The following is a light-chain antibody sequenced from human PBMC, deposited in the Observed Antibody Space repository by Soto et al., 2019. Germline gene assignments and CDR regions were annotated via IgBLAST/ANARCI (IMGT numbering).Light chain of an antibody. Sequence: SYELTQPPSVSESPGQKDSITCSGDKLGVKYACWYQQKPGQSPVLVIYQDSKRPPGIPERFSGSNSGNTATLTISGTQALDEADYYCQAWDNRLVFGGVTKLTVL. CDR1: KLGVKY. CDR3: QAWDNRLV. V-gene: IGLV3-1*01. J-gene: IGLJ2*01. CDR2: QDS.